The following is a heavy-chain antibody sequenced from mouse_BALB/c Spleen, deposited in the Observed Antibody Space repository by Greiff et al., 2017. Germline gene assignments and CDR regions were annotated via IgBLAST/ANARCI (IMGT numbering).Heavy chain of an antibody. CDR1: GFTFTDYY. D-gene: IGHD2-4*01. J-gene: IGHJ4*01. Sequence: EVMLVESGGGLVQPGGSLRLSCATSGFTFTDYYMSWVRQPPGKALEWLGFIRNKANGYTTEYSASVKGRFTISRDNSQSILYLQMHTLRAEDSATYYCARDATMTLYAMDYWGQGTSVTVSS. CDR2: IRNKANGYTT. CDR3: ARDATMTLYAMDY. V-gene: IGHV7-3*02.